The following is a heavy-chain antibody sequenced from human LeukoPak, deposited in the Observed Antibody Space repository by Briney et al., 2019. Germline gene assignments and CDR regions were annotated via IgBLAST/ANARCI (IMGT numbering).Heavy chain of an antibody. J-gene: IGHJ4*02. D-gene: IGHD2-2*02. CDR1: GYSFTSYW. Sequence: NLGESLKISCKGSGYSFTSYWIGWVRQMPGKGLEWMGIIYPGDSDTRYSPSFQGQVTISADKSISTAYLQWSSLKASDTAMYYCARPYCSSTSCYRAPTQYYFDYWGQGTLVTVSS. CDR3: ARPYCSSTSCYRAPTQYYFDY. CDR2: IYPGDSDT. V-gene: IGHV5-51*01.